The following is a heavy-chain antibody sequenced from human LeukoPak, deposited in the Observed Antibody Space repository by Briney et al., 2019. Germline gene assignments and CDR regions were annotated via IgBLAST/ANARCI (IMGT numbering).Heavy chain of an antibody. Sequence: ASVKVSCKASGYTFTSYYMHWVRQAPGQGLEWMGIINPSGGSTSYAQKFQGRVTMTRDMSTSTVYMELSSLRSEDTAVYYCASMSSSYAFDIWGQGTMVTVSS. CDR3: ASMSSSYAFDI. V-gene: IGHV1-46*01. CDR1: GYTFTSYY. J-gene: IGHJ3*02. D-gene: IGHD6-6*01. CDR2: INPSGGST.